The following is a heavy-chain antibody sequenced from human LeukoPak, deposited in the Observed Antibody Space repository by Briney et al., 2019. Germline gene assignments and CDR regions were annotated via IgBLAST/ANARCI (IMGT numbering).Heavy chain of an antibody. Sequence: ASVKVSCKASGYTFTSYAMNWVRQAPGQGLEWMGWININTGNPTYAQGFTGRFVFSLDTSVSTAYLQISSLKAEDTAVYYCARDNGYYDSTPDAFDIWGQGTMVTVSS. CDR3: ARDNGYYDSTPDAFDI. CDR1: GYTFTSYA. J-gene: IGHJ3*02. V-gene: IGHV7-4-1*02. CDR2: ININTGNP. D-gene: IGHD3-22*01.